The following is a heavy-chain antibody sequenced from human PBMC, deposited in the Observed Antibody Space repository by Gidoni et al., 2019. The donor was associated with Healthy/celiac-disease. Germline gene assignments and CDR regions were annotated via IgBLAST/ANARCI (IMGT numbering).Heavy chain of an antibody. D-gene: IGHD6-13*01. CDR2: IWDDGSNK. CDR3: ARDRTGYSSSWYGGGGLEGTDY. J-gene: IGHJ4*02. CDR1: GFTFSSYG. Sequence: QVQLVESGGGVVQPGRSLRLSCAASGFTFSSYGMHWVRQAPGKGLAWVEVIWDDGSNKYYADSVKGRFTISRDNSKNTLYLQMNSLRAEDTAVYYCARDRTGYSSSWYGGGGLEGTDYWGQGTLVTVSS. V-gene: IGHV3-33*01.